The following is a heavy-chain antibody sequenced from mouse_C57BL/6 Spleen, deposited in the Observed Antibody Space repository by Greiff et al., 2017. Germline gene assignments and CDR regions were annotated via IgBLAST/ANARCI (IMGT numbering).Heavy chain of an antibody. D-gene: IGHD2-1*01. Sequence: QVQLQQPGTELVKPGASVKLSCKASGYTFTRYWMHWVKQRPGQGLEWIGNINPSNGGTNNNEKYKSKATLTVDKSSSTAYMQLSSLTSEDSAVSYYAGFDDNSLAWFAYWGQGTLVTVSA. CDR1: GYTFTRYW. J-gene: IGHJ3*01. CDR3: AGFDDNSLAWFAY. V-gene: IGHV1-53*01. CDR2: INPSNGGT.